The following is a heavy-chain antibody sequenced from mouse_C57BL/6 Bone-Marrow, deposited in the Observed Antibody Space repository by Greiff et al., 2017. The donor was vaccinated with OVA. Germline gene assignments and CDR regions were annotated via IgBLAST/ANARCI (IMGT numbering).Heavy chain of an antibody. J-gene: IGHJ3*01. Sequence: EVKVEESGGGLVKPGGSLKLSCAASGFTFSDYGMHWVRQAPEKGLEWVAYISSGSSTIYYADTVKGRFTISRDNAKNTLFLQMTSLRCEDTAMYYWARDPYWGQGTLVTVSA. CDR2: ISSGSSTI. V-gene: IGHV5-17*01. CDR1: GFTFSDYG. CDR3: ARDPY.